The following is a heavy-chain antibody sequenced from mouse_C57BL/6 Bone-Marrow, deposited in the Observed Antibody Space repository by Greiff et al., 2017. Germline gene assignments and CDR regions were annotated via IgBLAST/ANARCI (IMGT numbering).Heavy chain of an antibody. CDR1: GYTFTSYW. V-gene: IGHV1-55*01. J-gene: IGHJ2*01. CDR3: AATVVATSDY. Sequence: QVQLQQPGAELVKPGASVKMSCKASGYTFTSYWITWVKQRHGQGLEWIGDIYPGSGSTNYNEKFKSKATLTVDTSSSTAYMQLSNLTSEDSSVYYGAATVVATSDYWGQGTTRTVSS. CDR2: IYPGSGST. D-gene: IGHD1-1*01.